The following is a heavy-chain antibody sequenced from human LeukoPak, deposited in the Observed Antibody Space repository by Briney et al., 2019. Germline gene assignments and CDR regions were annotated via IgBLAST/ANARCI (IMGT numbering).Heavy chain of an antibody. CDR3: TKEGYYGSGSFPDY. Sequence: LSGGSLRLSCAASGFPFSSYGMHWVRQTPGKGLVWVAVVSYDGSNKFYADSVKGRFTISRDNSKNTLYLQMNSLRVEDTAVYYCTKEGYYGSGSFPDYWGQGTLVTVSS. V-gene: IGHV3-30*18. CDR2: VSYDGSNK. J-gene: IGHJ4*02. CDR1: GFPFSSYG. D-gene: IGHD3-10*01.